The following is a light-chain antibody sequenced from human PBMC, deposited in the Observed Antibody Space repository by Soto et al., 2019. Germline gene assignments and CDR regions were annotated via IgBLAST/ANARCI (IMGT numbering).Light chain of an antibody. CDR3: QQANSFPLT. Sequence: DIQVTQSPSSVSASVGDRVTITCRASQDINNWLAWYQQKPGKAPNILIYTTSNLQSGVPSRFSGSGSGTDFTLTISSLQPEDFATYYCQQANSFPLTFGGGTKVEIK. CDR1: QDINNW. CDR2: TTS. V-gene: IGKV1D-12*01. J-gene: IGKJ4*01.